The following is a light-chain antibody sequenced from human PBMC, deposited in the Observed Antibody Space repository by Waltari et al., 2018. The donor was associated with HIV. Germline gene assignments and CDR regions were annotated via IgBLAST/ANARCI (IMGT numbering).Light chain of an antibody. V-gene: IGKV1-5*03. CDR3: QQYTIFSYT. Sequence: DIQMTQSPSTLSASVGDRVTITCRASQNIDNSLAWYQQTPGKAPKLLISKASDLESGDPSRLSGSGFGTEFTFTISSLQPDDFATYYCQQYTIFSYTFGQGKKREI. CDR2: KAS. CDR1: QNIDNS. J-gene: IGKJ2*01.